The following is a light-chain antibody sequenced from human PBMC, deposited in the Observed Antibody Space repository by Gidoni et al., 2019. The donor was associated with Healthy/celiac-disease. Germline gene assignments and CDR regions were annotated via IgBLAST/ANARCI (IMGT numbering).Light chain of an antibody. Sequence: EIVLTQSPGTLSLSPGERATLSCRASQSVSSSYLAWYQQKPGQAPRLLIYGASSRAIGIPDRFSGSGSGTDFTLTISRLEPEDFAVYYCQQYGSSPMYTFXQXTKLEIK. CDR1: QSVSSSY. CDR2: GAS. V-gene: IGKV3-20*01. CDR3: QQYGSSPMYT. J-gene: IGKJ2*01.